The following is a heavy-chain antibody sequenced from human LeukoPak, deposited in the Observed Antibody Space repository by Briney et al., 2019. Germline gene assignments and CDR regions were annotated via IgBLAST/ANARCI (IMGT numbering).Heavy chain of an antibody. Sequence: SETLSLTCTVSGGSIGSYYWSWIRQPPGKGLEWIGYIYYSGSTNYNPSLKSRVTISVDTSKNQFSLKLSSVTVADTAVYYCAGGDRAAFFDYWGQGTLVTVSS. CDR2: IYYSGST. CDR3: AGGDRAAFFDY. J-gene: IGHJ4*02. D-gene: IGHD2-21*02. CDR1: GGSIGSYY. V-gene: IGHV4-59*08.